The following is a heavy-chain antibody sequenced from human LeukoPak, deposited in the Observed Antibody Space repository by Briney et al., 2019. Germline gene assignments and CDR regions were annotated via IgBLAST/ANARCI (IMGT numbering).Heavy chain of an antibody. CDR1: GFTFSSYS. D-gene: IGHD6-19*01. V-gene: IGHV3-21*01. Sequence: GGSLRLSCAASGFTFSSYSMNWVRQAPGKGLEWVSSISSSSSYIYYADSVKGRFTISRDNAKNSLYLQMNSLRAEDTAVYYCARVQAVEITIHWGQGTLVTVSS. CDR3: ARVQAVEITIH. CDR2: ISSSSSYI. J-gene: IGHJ4*02.